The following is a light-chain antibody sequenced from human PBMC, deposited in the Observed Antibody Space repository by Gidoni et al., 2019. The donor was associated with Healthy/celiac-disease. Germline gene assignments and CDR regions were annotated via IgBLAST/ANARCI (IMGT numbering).Light chain of an antibody. J-gene: IGLJ3*02. V-gene: IGLV2-11*01. CDR2: DVS. CDR3: CSYAGSYTFGV. Sequence: QSALTQPRSVSGSPAQSVTISCTGTSSDVGGYNYVSWYQQPPGKAPKLMIYDVSKRPSGVPDRFSGSKSGNTASLTISGLQAEDEADYYCCSYAGSYTFGVFGGGTKLTVL. CDR1: SSDVGGYNY.